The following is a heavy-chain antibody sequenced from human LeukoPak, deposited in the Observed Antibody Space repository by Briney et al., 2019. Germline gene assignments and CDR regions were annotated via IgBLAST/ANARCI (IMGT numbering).Heavy chain of an antibody. CDR2: INPNSGET. D-gene: IGHD4-11*01. Sequence: ASVKVSCKASGYTFTDYYIHWVRQAPGQGLEWMGWINPNSGETNSAQKFQGRVTMTGDTSISTAYMELRRVTSDDTAVYYCARDRDYSNTERGFDYWGQGTLVTVSS. CDR3: ARDRDYSNTERGFDY. CDR1: GYTFTDYY. J-gene: IGHJ4*02. V-gene: IGHV1-2*02.